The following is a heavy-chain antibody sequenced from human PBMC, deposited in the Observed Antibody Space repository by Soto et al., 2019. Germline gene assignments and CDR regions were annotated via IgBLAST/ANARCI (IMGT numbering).Heavy chain of an antibody. D-gene: IGHD2-2*01. CDR2: IIPIFGTA. J-gene: IGHJ4*02. CDR1: GGTFSSYA. Sequence: QVQLVQSGAAVKKPGSSVKVSCKASGGTFSSYAISWVRQAPGQGLEWMGGIIPIFGTANYAQKFQGRVTITADESTSTAHMELSSLRSEDTAGYDCARQGVVLRRYSFDYWGQGTLVTVSS. V-gene: IGHV1-69*12. CDR3: ARQGVVLRRYSFDY.